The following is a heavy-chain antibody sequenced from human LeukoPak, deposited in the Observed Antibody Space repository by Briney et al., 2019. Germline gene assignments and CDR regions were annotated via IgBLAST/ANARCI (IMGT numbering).Heavy chain of an antibody. V-gene: IGHV4-59*01. Sequence: SETLSLTCTVSGGSISSYYWSWIRQPPGKGLEGIGYIYYSGSTNYNPSLKSRVTMSVDTSKNQFSLKLSSVTAADTAVYYCARLGSMVRGVIIPNWFDPWGQGTLVTVSS. CDR1: GGSISSYY. CDR3: ARLGSMVRGVIIPNWFDP. J-gene: IGHJ5*02. D-gene: IGHD3-10*01. CDR2: IYYSGST.